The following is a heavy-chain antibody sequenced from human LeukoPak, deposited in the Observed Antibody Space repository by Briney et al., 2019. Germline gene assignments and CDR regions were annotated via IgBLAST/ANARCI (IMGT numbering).Heavy chain of an antibody. CDR2: INHSGST. D-gene: IGHD3-10*01. CDR1: GGSISSYY. Sequence: SETLSLTCTVSGGSISSYYWSWIRQPPGKGLEWIGEINHSGSTNYNPSLKSRVTISVDTSKNQFSPKLSSVTAADTAVYYCARGQYYYGSGSIKGIIPWGQGTLVTVSS. V-gene: IGHV4-34*01. CDR3: ARGQYYYGSGSIKGIIP. J-gene: IGHJ5*02.